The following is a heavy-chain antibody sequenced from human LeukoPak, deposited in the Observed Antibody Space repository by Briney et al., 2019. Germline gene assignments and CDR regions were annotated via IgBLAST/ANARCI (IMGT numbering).Heavy chain of an antibody. CDR3: ARKYSSTWYEWFDP. V-gene: IGHV4-59*08. Sequence: SPSETLSLTCTVSGGSMSSYYWNWIRQPPGKELEWIGDIYYSGTTNYNPSLKSRVTISADTSKNQFSLNLTSVTAADTAVYYCARKYSSTWYEWFDPWGPGTLVTVSS. CDR1: GGSMSSYY. J-gene: IGHJ5*02. D-gene: IGHD6-13*01. CDR2: IYYSGTT.